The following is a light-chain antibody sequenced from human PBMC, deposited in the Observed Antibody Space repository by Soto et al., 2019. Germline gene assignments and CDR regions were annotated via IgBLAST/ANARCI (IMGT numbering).Light chain of an antibody. J-gene: IGKJ5*01. V-gene: IGKV3-15*01. CDR1: QSVSSN. CDR3: QQYDNWPIT. CDR2: GAS. Sequence: DIVMTQSPATLSVSPGERATLSCRASQSVSSNLAWYQQKTGQAPRILISGASTRDTGIPARLSGSGSWTEFTLPISSLRSEDFEVYYCQQYDNWPITFGQGTRLEIK.